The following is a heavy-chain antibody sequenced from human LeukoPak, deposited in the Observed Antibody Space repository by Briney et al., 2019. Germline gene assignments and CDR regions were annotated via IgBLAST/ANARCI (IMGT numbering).Heavy chain of an antibody. CDR3: ARDAPARAVTPPGGL. CDR1: RFTFSSYW. CDR2: IKQDGSEK. J-gene: IGHJ4*02. Sequence: TGGSLRLSCAASRFTFSSYWMSWVRQAPGKGLEWVANIKQDGSEKYYVDSVKGRFTISRDNAKNSLYLQMNSLRAEDTAVYYCARDAPARAVTPPGGLWGQGTLVTVSS. V-gene: IGHV3-7*01. D-gene: IGHD4-23*01.